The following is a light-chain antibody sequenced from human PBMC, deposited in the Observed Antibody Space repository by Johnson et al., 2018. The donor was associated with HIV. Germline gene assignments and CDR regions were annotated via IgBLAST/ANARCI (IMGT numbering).Light chain of an antibody. CDR2: ENN. J-gene: IGLJ1*01. V-gene: IGLV1-51*02. CDR1: SSNIGNKD. Sequence: QSVLTQPPSVSAAPGQKVTVSCSGSSSNIGNKDVSWYQQLPGAAPKLLIYENNKRPSGIPDRFSGSKSGTSATLGITGLQTGDEADYFCATWDISLTIVSVFGTGTKVTVL. CDR3: ATWDISLTIVSV.